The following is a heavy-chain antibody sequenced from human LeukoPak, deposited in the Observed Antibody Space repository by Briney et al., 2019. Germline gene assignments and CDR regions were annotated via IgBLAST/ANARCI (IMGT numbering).Heavy chain of an antibody. CDR3: ARRYSSGRRFDY. CDR2: INHSGST. D-gene: IGHD6-19*01. V-gene: IGHV4-34*01. Sequence: SETLSLTCAVYGGSFSGYYWSWIRQPPGKGLEWIGEINHSGSTNNNPSLKSRVTISEDTSKNQFSLKLSSVTAADTAVYYCARRYSSGRRFDYWGQGTLVTVSS. J-gene: IGHJ4*02. CDR1: GGSFSGYY.